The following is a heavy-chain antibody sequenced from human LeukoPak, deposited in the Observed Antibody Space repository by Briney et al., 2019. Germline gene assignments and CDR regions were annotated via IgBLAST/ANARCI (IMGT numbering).Heavy chain of an antibody. D-gene: IGHD2-2*01. Sequence: SVKVSCKASGGSFSSYAISWVRLAPGQGLEWMGRIIPILGIANYAQKFQGRVTITADKSTSTAYMELSSLRSEDTAVYYSARVVRDSFLPLMDVWGQGTTVTVSS. CDR1: GGSFSSYA. V-gene: IGHV1-69*04. CDR3: ARVVRDSFLPLMDV. CDR2: IIPILGIA. J-gene: IGHJ6*02.